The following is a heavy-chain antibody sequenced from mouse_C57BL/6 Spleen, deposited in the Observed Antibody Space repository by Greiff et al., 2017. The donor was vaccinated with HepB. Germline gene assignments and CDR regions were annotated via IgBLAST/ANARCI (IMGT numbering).Heavy chain of an antibody. CDR3: AIGRDHYGSDYFDY. CDR2: IHPSDSDT. J-gene: IGHJ2*01. D-gene: IGHD1-1*01. Sequence: QVHLQQPGAELVKPGASVKVSCKASGYTFTSYWMHWVKQRPGQGLEWIGRIHPSDSDTNYNQKFKGKATLTVDKSSSTAYMQLSSLTSEDSAVYYCAIGRDHYGSDYFDYWGQGTTLTVSS. CDR1: GYTFTSYW. V-gene: IGHV1-74*01.